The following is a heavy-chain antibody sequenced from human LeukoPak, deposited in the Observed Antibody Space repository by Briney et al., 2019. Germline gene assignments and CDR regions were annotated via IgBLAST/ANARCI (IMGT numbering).Heavy chain of an antibody. D-gene: IGHD3-10*01. Sequence: PSETLSITCTVSGGSISSSSYYWGWIRQPPGKGLEWIGSIYYSGNTYYDPSLKSRVTISVDTSKNQFSLKLSSVTATDTSVYYCARQWRWLWEEGWFDPWGQGTLVTVSS. CDR1: GGSISSSSYY. J-gene: IGHJ5*02. CDR2: IYYSGNT. CDR3: ARQWRWLWEEGWFDP. V-gene: IGHV4-39*01.